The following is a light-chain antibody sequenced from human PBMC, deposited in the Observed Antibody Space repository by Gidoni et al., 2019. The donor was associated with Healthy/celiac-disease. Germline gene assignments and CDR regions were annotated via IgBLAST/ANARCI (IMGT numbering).Light chain of an antibody. J-gene: IGKJ2*01. CDR2: DAS. CDR1: QSVSSY. Sequence: IGLPPSPATLSLSPGERATLSCRASQSVSSYLAWYQQKPGQAPRLLIYDASNMATGVPARFSGSGSGTDFTLTISSLQPEDFAAYYCQQRSNWPPYTFGQGTKLEIK. V-gene: IGKV3-11*01. CDR3: QQRSNWPPYT.